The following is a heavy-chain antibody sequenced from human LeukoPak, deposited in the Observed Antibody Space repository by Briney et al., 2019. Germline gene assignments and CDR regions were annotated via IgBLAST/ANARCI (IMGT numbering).Heavy chain of an antibody. Sequence: GASVKVSCKASGYTFTSYAISWVRQAPGQGLEWMGGIIPIFGTANYAQKFQGRVTITTDESTSTAYMELSSLRSEDTAVYYCARDDQPENYYDSSQWDYWGQGTLVTVSS. CDR2: IIPIFGTA. D-gene: IGHD3-22*01. CDR3: ARDDQPENYYDSSQWDY. J-gene: IGHJ4*02. CDR1: GYTFTSYA. V-gene: IGHV1-69*05.